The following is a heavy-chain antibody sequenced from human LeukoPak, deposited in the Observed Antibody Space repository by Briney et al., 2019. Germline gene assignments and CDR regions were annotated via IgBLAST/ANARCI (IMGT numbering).Heavy chain of an antibody. CDR3: ARDRRALDGPFFDY. Sequence: SGTLSLSCAVSGYSFTGGYLCGWLRQPPGRGLGGIGSIYHVGTTYYNPSLKSRVTISIDTSKNQFSLQLRSVTAADTAVYYCARDRRALDGPFFDYWGQGTLVTVSS. D-gene: IGHD1-1*01. V-gene: IGHV4-38-2*02. CDR2: IYHVGTT. CDR1: GYSFTGGYL. J-gene: IGHJ4*02.